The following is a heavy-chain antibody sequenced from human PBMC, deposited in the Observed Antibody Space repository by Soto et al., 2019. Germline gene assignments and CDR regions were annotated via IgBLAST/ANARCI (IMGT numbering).Heavy chain of an antibody. CDR1: GFTFTSSA. V-gene: IGHV1-58*02. Sequence: SVKVSCKASGFTFTSSAMQWVRQARGQRLEWIGWIVVGSGNTNYAQKFQERVTITRDMSTSTAYMELSSLRSEDTAVYYCAAETNYDFWRDNNWFDPWGQGTLVTVSS. J-gene: IGHJ5*02. CDR2: IVVGSGNT. CDR3: AAETNYDFWRDNNWFDP. D-gene: IGHD3-3*01.